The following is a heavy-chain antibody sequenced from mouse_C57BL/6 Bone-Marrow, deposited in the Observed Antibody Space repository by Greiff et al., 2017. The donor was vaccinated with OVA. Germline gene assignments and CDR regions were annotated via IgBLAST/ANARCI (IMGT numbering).Heavy chain of an antibody. D-gene: IGHD2-2*01. Sequence: VQLQQPGAELVRPGASVKLSCTASGFNIKDDYMHWVKQRPEQGLEWIGWIDPENGDTEYASKFQGKATITADTSSNTAYLQLSSLTSEDTAVYYCTSMVTIDYWGKGTALTVSS. CDR3: TSMVTIDY. V-gene: IGHV14-4*01. CDR2: IDPENGDT. CDR1: GFNIKDDY. J-gene: IGHJ2*01.